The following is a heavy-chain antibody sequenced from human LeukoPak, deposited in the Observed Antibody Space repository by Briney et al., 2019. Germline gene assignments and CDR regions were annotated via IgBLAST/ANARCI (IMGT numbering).Heavy chain of an antibody. D-gene: IGHD6-19*01. J-gene: IGHJ4*02. CDR2: INSDGSTT. CDR3: ARSRWLDAFDY. V-gene: IGHV3-74*01. CDR1: GFTFSSYA. Sequence: GGSLRLSCAASGFTFSSYAMSWVRQAPGKGLVWVSRINSDGSTTNYADSVKGRFTISRDNAKNTLYLQMNSLRADDTAVYYCARSRWLDAFDYWGQGTLVTVSS.